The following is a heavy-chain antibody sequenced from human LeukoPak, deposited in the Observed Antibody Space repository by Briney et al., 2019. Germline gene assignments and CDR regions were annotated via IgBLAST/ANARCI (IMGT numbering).Heavy chain of an antibody. CDR3: ARDLRGYYDSSGPNWFDP. D-gene: IGHD3-22*01. CDR2: IYYSGST. V-gene: IGHV4-61*01. J-gene: IGHJ5*02. CDR1: GGSVSSGSYY. Sequence: PSETLSLTCTVSGGSVSSGSYYWSWIRQPPGKGLEWIGYIYYSGSTNYNPSLKSRVTISVDTSKNQFSLKLSSVTAADTAVYYCARDLRGYYDSSGPNWFDPWGQGTLVTVSS.